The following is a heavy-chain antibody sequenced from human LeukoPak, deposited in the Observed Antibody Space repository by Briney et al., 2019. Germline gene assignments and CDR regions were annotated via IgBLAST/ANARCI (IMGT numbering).Heavy chain of an antibody. CDR3: ARSHSLYYYGMDV. CDR2: INHGGST. V-gene: IGHV4-34*01. J-gene: IGHJ6*02. Sequence: PSETLSLTCAVYGGSFSGYYWSWIRQPPGKGLEWIGEINHGGSTNYNPSLKSRVTISVDTSKSQFSLKLSSVTAADTAVYYCARSHSLYYYGMDVWGQGTTVTVSS. CDR1: GGSFSGYY.